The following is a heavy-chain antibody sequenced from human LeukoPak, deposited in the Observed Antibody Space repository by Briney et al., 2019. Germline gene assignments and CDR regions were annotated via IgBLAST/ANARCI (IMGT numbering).Heavy chain of an antibody. D-gene: IGHD5-24*01. CDR3: ARQGDGYNPPDY. J-gene: IGHJ4*02. V-gene: IGHV4-39*01. CDR2: IYYRGST. CDR1: GGSISSSAYY. Sequence: PSETLSLTCTVSGGSISSSAYYWGWIRQPPGKGLEWIGNIYYRGSTYYNPSLKSRVTISVDTSKNHFSLSLSSVTAAGTAVYYCARQGDGYNPPDYWGQGTLVTVSS.